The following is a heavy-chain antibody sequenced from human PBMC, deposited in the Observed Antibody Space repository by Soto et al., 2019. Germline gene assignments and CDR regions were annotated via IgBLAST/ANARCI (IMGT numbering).Heavy chain of an antibody. D-gene: IGHD4-17*01. CDR1: GFTFSTYH. CDR3: ARDGSTVTTNYHYAMDV. CDR2: IHSGGGRI. V-gene: IGHV3-48*03. Sequence: EVQLVESGGGLVQPGGSLILSCAASGFTFSTYHMNWVRQAPGKGLEWVSYIHSGGGRIYYADSVKGRFTISRDNAKNSLYLQMNSLRAEDTAVYYCARDGSTVTTNYHYAMDVWGQGTTVTVSS. J-gene: IGHJ6*02.